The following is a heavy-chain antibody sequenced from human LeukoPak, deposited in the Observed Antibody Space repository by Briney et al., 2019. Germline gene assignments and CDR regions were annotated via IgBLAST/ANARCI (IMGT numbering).Heavy chain of an antibody. CDR3: ARDIVGATNYYYYTDV. CDR2: IYYSGST. CDR1: GGSISSGDYY. Sequence: PSETLSLTCTVSGGSISSGDYYWSWIRQPPGKGLEWIGYIYYSGSTYYNPSLKSRVTISVDTSKNQFSLKLSSVTAADTAVYYCARDIVGATNYYYYTDVWGKGTTVTVSS. J-gene: IGHJ6*03. V-gene: IGHV4-30-4*08. D-gene: IGHD1-26*01.